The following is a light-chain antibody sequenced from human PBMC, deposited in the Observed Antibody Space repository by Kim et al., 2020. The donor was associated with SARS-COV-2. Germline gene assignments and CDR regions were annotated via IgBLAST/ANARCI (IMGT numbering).Light chain of an antibody. CDR2: GVS. CDR3: MQAINLRT. J-gene: IGKJ2*02. CDR1: QSLLHTDGKTY. Sequence: IVMTQTPLFLSVTPGQPASISCKSSQSLLHTDGKTYFYWFLQRPGQSPQLLIYGVSSRFSGVPDRFSGSGSGTDFTLKISRVEPEDVGVYYCMQAINLRTFGQGTKVDIK. V-gene: IGKV2-29*02.